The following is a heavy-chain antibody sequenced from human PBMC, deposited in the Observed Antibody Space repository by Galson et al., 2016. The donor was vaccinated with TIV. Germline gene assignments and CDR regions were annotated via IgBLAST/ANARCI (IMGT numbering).Heavy chain of an antibody. D-gene: IGHD1-26*01. CDR2: ISGCDGHT. CDR1: GYTFINYG. V-gene: IGHV1-18*04. J-gene: IGHJ4*02. CDR3: ARDSGTYDY. Sequence: SVKVSCKASGYTFINYGITWVRQAPGQGLEWMGWISGCDGHTNYAQMFQGRVTMTSDKSTNTVYMELRSLRSDDTAVYYCARDSGTYDYWRQGSLVTVSS.